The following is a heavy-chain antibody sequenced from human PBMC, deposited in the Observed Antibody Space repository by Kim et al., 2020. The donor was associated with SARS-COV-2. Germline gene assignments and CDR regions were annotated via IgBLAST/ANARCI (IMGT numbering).Heavy chain of an antibody. V-gene: IGHV1-69*13. Sequence: SSVKVSCKASGGTFSSYAISWVRQAPGQGLEWMGGIIPIFGTANYAQKFQGRVTITADESTSTAYMELSSLRSEDTAVYYCARGYYGLGGYPEWGQGTLGTVSS. J-gene: IGHJ1*01. D-gene: IGHD3-10*01. CDR2: IIPIFGTA. CDR1: GGTFSSYA. CDR3: ARGYYGLGGYPE.